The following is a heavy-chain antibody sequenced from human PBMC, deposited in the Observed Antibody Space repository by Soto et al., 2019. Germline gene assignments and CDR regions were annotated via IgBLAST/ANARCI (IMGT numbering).Heavy chain of an antibody. J-gene: IGHJ4*02. D-gene: IGHD1-26*01. CDR2: ISSSSSTI. CDR1: GFTFSSYS. CDR3: SRVYRGSYEVGY. Sequence: GGSLRLSCAASGFTFSSYSMNWVRQAPGKGLEWVSYISSSSSTIYYADSVKGRFTISRDNAKNSLYLQMNSLRDEDTAVYYWSRVYRGSYEVGYWGQGTLVSVSS. V-gene: IGHV3-48*02.